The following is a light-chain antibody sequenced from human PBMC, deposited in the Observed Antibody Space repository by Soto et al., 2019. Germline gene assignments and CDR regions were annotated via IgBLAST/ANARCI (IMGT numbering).Light chain of an antibody. J-gene: IGKJ4*01. CDR1: QSVSSSY. CDR3: QQYGSSPLLT. V-gene: IGKV3-20*01. Sequence: EIVLTQSPGTLSLSPGERATLSCRASQSVSSSYLAWYQQKPGQAPRLLIYGASSRATGIPDRFSGSGSGTDFTLTISRLEPEDFAVYYCQQYGSSPLLTFGGGTNV. CDR2: GAS.